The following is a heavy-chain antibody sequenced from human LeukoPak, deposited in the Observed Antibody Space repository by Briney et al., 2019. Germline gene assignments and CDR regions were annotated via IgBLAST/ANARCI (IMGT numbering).Heavy chain of an antibody. Sequence: ASVKVSCKASGYTFASYGISWVRQAPGQGLEWMGWISAYNGNTNYAQKLQGRVTMTTDTSTSTAYMELRSLRSDDTAVYYCARDRGSSSWYFVGGFDYWGQGTLVTVSS. J-gene: IGHJ4*02. CDR3: ARDRGSSSWYFVGGFDY. V-gene: IGHV1-18*01. CDR2: ISAYNGNT. CDR1: GYTFASYG. D-gene: IGHD6-13*01.